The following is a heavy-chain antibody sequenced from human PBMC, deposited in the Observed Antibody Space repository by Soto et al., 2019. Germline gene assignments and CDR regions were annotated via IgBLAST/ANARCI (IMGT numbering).Heavy chain of an antibody. CDR1: GFSLSTGGVG. V-gene: IGHV2-5*02. CDR3: ARKGSGDYALDY. D-gene: IGHD4-17*01. Sequence: QITLKESGPTLVKPTQTLTLTCTLSGFSLSTGGVGVGWIRQSPGKALEWLAVIYWDDVKHYSPSLERMLTITKDTSESEVVLTMTNMDPVDTATYYCARKGSGDYALDYWGQGILVTVSS. CDR2: IYWDDVK. J-gene: IGHJ4*02.